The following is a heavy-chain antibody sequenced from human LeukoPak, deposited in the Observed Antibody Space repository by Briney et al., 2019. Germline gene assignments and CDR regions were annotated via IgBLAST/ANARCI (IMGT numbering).Heavy chain of an antibody. D-gene: IGHD5-12*01. V-gene: IGHV4-39*01. Sequence: SETLSLTCTVSGGSISSSSYYWGWIRQPPGKGLEWIGSIYYSGSTYYNPSLKSRVTISVDTSKNQFSLKLSSVTAADTAVYYCARGDGRYETNYFDSWGQGTLVIVSS. CDR2: IYYSGST. J-gene: IGHJ4*02. CDR3: ARGDGRYETNYFDS. CDR1: GGSISSSSYY.